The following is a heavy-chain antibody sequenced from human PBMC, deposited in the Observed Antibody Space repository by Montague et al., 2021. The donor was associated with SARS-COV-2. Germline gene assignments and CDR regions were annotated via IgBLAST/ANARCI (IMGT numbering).Heavy chain of an antibody. V-gene: IGHV3-7*01. D-gene: IGHD4-23*01. CDR2: IKPDESEK. Sequence: SLRLSFSASGFTFSNIWMSWVRQAPGKGLEWVANIKPDESEKNYVDSVKGRFSISRDNAKNSLYLQMDNLRAEDTAIYYCAKNGGAHGLDVWGRGTSVSVSS. CDR3: AKNGGAHGLDV. CDR1: GFTFSNIW. J-gene: IGHJ6*02.